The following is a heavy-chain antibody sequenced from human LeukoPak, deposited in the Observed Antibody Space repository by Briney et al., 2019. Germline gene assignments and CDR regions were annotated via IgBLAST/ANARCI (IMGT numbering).Heavy chain of an antibody. J-gene: IGHJ4*02. CDR1: GFTFSSYG. CDR2: ISSSGSTI. Sequence: TGGSLRLSCAASGFTFSSYGMNWVRQAPGKGLEWVSYISSSGSTIYYADSVKGRFTISRDNAKNSLYLQMNSLRAEDTAVYYCARAWDYGDLGEFDYWGQGTLVTVSS. V-gene: IGHV3-48*03. CDR3: ARAWDYGDLGEFDY. D-gene: IGHD4-17*01.